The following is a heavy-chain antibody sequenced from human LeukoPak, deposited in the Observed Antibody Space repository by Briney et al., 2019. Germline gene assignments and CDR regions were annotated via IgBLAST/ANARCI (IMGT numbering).Heavy chain of an antibody. J-gene: IGHJ4*02. CDR1: GFTFNCS. D-gene: IGHD1-26*01. CDR3: ARDVPIVGDTQAVDY. V-gene: IGHV3-23*01. CDR2: ISGSGGST. Sequence: GGTLRLSCAASGFTFNCSMSWFRQAPGKGLEWVSSISGSGGSTYYADSVKGRFTISRDNSKNTLYLQMNSLRAEDTAVYYCARDVPIVGDTQAVDYWGQGTLVTVSS.